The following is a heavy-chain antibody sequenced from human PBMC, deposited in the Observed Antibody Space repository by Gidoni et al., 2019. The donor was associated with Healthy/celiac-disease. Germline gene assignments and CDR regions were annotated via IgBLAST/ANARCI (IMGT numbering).Heavy chain of an antibody. V-gene: IGHV3-7*01. D-gene: IGHD6-13*01. Sequence: EVQLVESGGGLVQPGGPVRLACAASGFTFSSYWMSWVRQAPGKGLERVANIKQEGSEKYFVDSVKGRFTISRDNAKNSLYLQMNSLRAEDTAVYYCARENPSSSWGQGTLVTVSS. J-gene: IGHJ4*02. CDR3: ARENPSSS. CDR1: GFTFSSYW. CDR2: IKQEGSEK.